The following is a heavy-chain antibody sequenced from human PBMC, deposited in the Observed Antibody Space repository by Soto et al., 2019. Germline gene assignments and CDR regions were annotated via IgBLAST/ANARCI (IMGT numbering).Heavy chain of an antibody. V-gene: IGHV1-24*01. J-gene: IGHJ3*02. Sequence: ASVKVSCKVSGYTLTELSMHWVRQAPGKGLEWMGGFDPEDGETIYAQKFQGRVTMTEDTSTDTAYMELSSLRPEDTAVYYCATVITIFGVVPGAFDIWGQGTMVTVSS. D-gene: IGHD3-3*01. CDR3: ATVITIFGVVPGAFDI. CDR1: GYTLTELS. CDR2: FDPEDGET.